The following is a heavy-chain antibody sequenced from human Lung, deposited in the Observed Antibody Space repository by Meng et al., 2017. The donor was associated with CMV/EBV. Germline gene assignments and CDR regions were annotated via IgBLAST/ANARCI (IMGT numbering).Heavy chain of an antibody. V-gene: IGHV4-30-4*01. J-gene: IGHJ4*02. CDR3: ARVDCSGTSCFKGLDGDFDY. CDR2: MYHGGAT. CDR1: GEYY. D-gene: IGHD2-2*01. Sequence: GEYYWSWIRKSPGKGLEWIGYMYHGGATHYNSSLESRVTISVDASKNQFSLKLSSVTAADTAVYYCARVDCSGTSCFKGLDGDFDYWGQGTLVTVSS.